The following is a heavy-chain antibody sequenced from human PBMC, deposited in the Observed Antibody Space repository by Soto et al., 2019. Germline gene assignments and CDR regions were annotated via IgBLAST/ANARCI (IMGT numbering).Heavy chain of an antibody. CDR2: IYYSGNT. J-gene: IGHJ4*02. CDR1: SASLSSSTYY. Sequence: SETLSLTCSVSSASLSSSTYYWSWIRQPPGRGPEWIGSIYYSGNTYYKPSLKSRVSISIDTSRNQFSLKLTSVTAADTGVYYCTSSSPFHYWGPGILVTVSS. D-gene: IGHD6-6*01. V-gene: IGHV4-39*01. CDR3: TSSSPFHY.